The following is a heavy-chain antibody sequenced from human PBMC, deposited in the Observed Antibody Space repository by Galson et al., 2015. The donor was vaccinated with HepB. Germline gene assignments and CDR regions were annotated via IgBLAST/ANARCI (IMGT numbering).Heavy chain of an antibody. CDR3: TTDVGFGELANYYYYGMDV. Sequence: SLRLSCAVSGFTFSSSWMSWVRQAPGKGLEWVGRIKSKTDGGTTDYAAPVKGRFTISRDDSKNTLYLQMNSLKTEDTAVYYCTTDVGFGELANYYYYGMDVWGQGTTVTVSS. CDR2: IKSKTDGGTT. V-gene: IGHV3-15*01. CDR1: GFTFSSSW. D-gene: IGHD3-10*01. J-gene: IGHJ6*02.